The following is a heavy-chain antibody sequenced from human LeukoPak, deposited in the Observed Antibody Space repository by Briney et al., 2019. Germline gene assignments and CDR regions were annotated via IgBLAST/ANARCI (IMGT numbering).Heavy chain of an antibody. Sequence: GGSLRLSCVVSGFIFSTYWMHWVRQGPGKGLVWVSRIDSGGSNTLYADSVRGRFTISRDNAKNTLYLQMNSLRVEDTAMYYCARVGREYSSSSPPDYWGQGTLVTVSS. CDR2: IDSGGSNT. V-gene: IGHV3-74*01. J-gene: IGHJ4*02. CDR1: GFIFSTYW. D-gene: IGHD6-6*01. CDR3: ARVGREYSSSSPPDY.